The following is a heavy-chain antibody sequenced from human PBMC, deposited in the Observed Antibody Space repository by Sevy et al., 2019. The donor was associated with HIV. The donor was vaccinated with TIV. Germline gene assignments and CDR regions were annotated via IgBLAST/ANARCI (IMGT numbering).Heavy chain of an antibody. CDR3: AKGFCSGATCPRDYYYYGMDV. J-gene: IGHJ6*02. D-gene: IGHD2-15*01. V-gene: IGHV3-23*01. CDR1: EFTFSSYA. CDR2: ISGSGRFT. Sequence: GGSLRLSCSASEFTFSSYAMSWVRQAPGKGLEWVSSISGSGRFTYYADFVEGRFIISRANSKNTLSVQMTSLIAEDTAVYYCAKGFCSGATCPRDYYYYGMDVWGQGTTVTVSS.